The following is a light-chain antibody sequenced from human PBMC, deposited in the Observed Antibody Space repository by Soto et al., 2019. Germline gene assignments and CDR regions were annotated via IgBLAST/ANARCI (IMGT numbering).Light chain of an antibody. CDR3: QQYLSYPWT. V-gene: IGKV1-5*03. J-gene: IGKJ1*01. Sequence: DIQMTQSPSSLSASVGDRVTITCRASQSISTWLAWFQQKPGKPPKLLIYQASSLEGGVPSRFRGSGSEREFTLTISSLQPEDFATYYCQQYLSYPWTFGQVTKVDIK. CDR1: QSISTW. CDR2: QAS.